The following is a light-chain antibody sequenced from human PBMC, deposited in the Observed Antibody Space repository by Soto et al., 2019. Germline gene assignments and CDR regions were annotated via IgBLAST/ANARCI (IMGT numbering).Light chain of an antibody. J-gene: IGKJ2*01. Sequence: DIQMTQSPSTLSASVGDRVTITCRASQSISSWLAWYQQKPGKAPKLLIYKASSLESGVPSRFSGSRSGTEFTLTISSLQTDDFATYYGQQYNSYPYTFGQGTKLEIK. CDR3: QQYNSYPYT. CDR2: KAS. CDR1: QSISSW. V-gene: IGKV1-5*03.